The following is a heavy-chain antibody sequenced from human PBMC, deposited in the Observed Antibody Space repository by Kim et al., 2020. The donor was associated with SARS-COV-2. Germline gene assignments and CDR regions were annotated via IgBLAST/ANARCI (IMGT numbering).Heavy chain of an antibody. CDR1: GGSFSGYY. CDR3: ARGRVLYCSGGSCYPDLDY. CDR2: INHSGST. J-gene: IGHJ4*02. V-gene: IGHV4-34*01. Sequence: SETLSLTCAVYGGSFSGYYWSWIRQPPGKGLEWIGEINHSGSTNYNPSLKSRVTISVVTSKNQFSLKLSSVTAADTAVYYCARGRVLYCSGGSCYPDLDYWGQGTLVTVSS. D-gene: IGHD2-15*01.